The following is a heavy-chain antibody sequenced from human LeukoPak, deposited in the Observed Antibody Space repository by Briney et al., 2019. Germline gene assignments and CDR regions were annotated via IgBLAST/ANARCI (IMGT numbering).Heavy chain of an antibody. CDR1: GFTFSNYN. V-gene: IGHV3-21*01. Sequence: GGSLRLSCAASGFTFSNYNMNWVGQAPGKRLEWVSCISSSSSYIYYADSVKGRFTISRENAKNSLYLQMNSLRAEDTALYFCARELLTYSNHKLGHYMDVWGKGTTVTVSS. CDR2: ISSSSSYI. J-gene: IGHJ6*03. D-gene: IGHD4-11*01. CDR3: ARELLTYSNHKLGHYMDV.